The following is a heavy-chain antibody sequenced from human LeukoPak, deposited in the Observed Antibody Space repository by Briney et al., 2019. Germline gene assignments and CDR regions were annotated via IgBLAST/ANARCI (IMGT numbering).Heavy chain of an antibody. CDR2: ISSSSSYI. Sequence: PGGSLRLSCAASGFTFSNYAMNWVRQAPGKGLEWVSSISSSSSYIYYADSVKGRFTISRDNAKNSLYLQMNSLRAEDTAVYYCAREAEMYSGSYSSGDAFDIWGQGTMVTVSS. V-gene: IGHV3-21*01. CDR3: AREAEMYSGSYSSGDAFDI. J-gene: IGHJ3*02. D-gene: IGHD1-26*01. CDR1: GFTFSNYA.